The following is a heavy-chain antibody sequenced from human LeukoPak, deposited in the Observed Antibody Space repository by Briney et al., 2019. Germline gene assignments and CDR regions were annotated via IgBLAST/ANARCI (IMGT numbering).Heavy chain of an antibody. V-gene: IGHV3-23*01. D-gene: IGHD5-18*01. CDR1: GFTFSSYA. J-gene: IGHJ4*02. Sequence: PPGGSLRLSCAASGFTFSSYAMSWVRQAPGKGLEWVSAISGSGGSTYYADSVKGRFTISRDNSKNTLYLQMNSLRAEDTAVYYCAKCHGYSYGYLLRSDYFDYWGQGTLVTVSS. CDR2: ISGSGGST. CDR3: AKCHGYSYGYLLRSDYFDY.